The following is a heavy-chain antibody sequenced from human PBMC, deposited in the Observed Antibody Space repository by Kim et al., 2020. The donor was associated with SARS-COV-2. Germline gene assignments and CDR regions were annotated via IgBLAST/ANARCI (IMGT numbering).Heavy chain of an antibody. CDR3: ARDPDTNGWSDFEW. D-gene: IGHD6-19*01. CDR2: VKGDGSST. CDR1: GFTFSSYW. Sequence: GGSLRLSCAASGFTFSSYWMHWVRQAPGQGLVWVSRVKGDGSSTAYAGFVKGRFTISRDNTKNTAYLQMNSLRAEDTAVYYCARDPDTNGWSDFEWWGQGTLVTVSS. V-gene: IGHV3-74*01. J-gene: IGHJ4*02.